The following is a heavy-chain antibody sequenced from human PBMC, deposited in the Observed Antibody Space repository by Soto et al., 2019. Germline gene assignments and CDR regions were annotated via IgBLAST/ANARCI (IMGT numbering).Heavy chain of an antibody. D-gene: IGHD3-3*01. CDR2: IYYSGST. Sequence: QVQLQESSPGLVKPSQTLSLTCTVSGGSISSGGYYWSWIRQHPGKGLEWIGYIYYSGSTYYNPSLKSRVTISVDTSKNQFSLKLSSVTAADTAVYYCARGGDYDFWSGYYAYYYYIDVSGKGTTVTVSS. J-gene: IGHJ6*03. V-gene: IGHV4-31*03. CDR1: GGSISSGGYY. CDR3: ARGGDYDFWSGYYAYYYYIDV.